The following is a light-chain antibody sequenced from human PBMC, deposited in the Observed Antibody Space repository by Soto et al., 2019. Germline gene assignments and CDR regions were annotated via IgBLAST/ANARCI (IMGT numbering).Light chain of an antibody. Sequence: EIVRTQSPFTMSVSGGERATXSCRASQSVSSNLAWYQQKPGQAPRLLIYGASTRATGIPARFSGSGSRTEFTLTLSSLQSEDLGVYYCQQYNISPLTFDGGTKVDIK. CDR1: QSVSSN. CDR2: GAS. V-gene: IGKV3-15*01. CDR3: QQYNISPLT. J-gene: IGKJ4*01.